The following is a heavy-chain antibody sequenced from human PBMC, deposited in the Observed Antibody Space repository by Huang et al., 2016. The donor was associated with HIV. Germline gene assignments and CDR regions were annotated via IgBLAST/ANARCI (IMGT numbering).Heavy chain of an antibody. D-gene: IGHD3-9*01. V-gene: IGHV4-34*02. Sequence: QVQLQQWGAGLLKASETLSLTCAVYGGSFSGYYWSWIRQPPGKGGEWIGEINHSGSTNDTPSLKSRVTISVDTSKNQFSLKLSSVTAADTAVYCCARGAVRYFDRGGTRYYGMDVWGQGTTVTVSS. CDR2: INHSGST. J-gene: IGHJ6*02. CDR3: ARGAVRYFDRGGTRYYGMDV. CDR1: GGSFSGYY.